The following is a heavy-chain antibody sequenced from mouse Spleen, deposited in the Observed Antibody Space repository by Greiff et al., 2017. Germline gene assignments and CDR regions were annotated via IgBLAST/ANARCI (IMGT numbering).Heavy chain of an antibody. D-gene: IGHD2-3*01. CDR1: GFTFSSYA. V-gene: IGHV5-9*03. CDR2: ISSGGGNT. J-gene: IGHJ2*01. CDR3: ARSYEGRFDY. Sequence: EVMLVESGGGLVKLGGSLKLSCAASGFTFSSYAMSWVRQTPEKRLEWVATISSGGGNTYYPDSVKGRFTISRDNAKNTLYLQMSSLKSEDTAMYYCARSYEGRFDYWGQGTTLTVSS.